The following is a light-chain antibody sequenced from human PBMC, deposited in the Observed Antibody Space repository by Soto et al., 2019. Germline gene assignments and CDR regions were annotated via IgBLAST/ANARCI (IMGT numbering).Light chain of an antibody. CDR2: KAS. Sequence: DIQMTQSPSTLSASVGDRVTITCRASQSISSWLAWYQQKPGKAPKLLIYKASSLESGVPSRFSGSGSGTGFTLTISSLQPDDFATYYCLQYSSYYTFGQGTKLEIK. J-gene: IGKJ2*01. CDR3: LQYSSYYT. V-gene: IGKV1-5*03. CDR1: QSISSW.